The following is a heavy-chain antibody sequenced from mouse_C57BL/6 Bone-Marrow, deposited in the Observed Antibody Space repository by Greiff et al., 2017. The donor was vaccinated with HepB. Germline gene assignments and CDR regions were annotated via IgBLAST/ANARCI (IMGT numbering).Heavy chain of an antibody. CDR3: ARRIEYSFDY. J-gene: IGHJ2*01. CDR2: IYPSDSET. D-gene: IGHD2-10*02. V-gene: IGHV1-61*01. Sequence: LQQSGAELVRPGSSVKLSCKASGYTFTSYWMDWVKQRPGQGLEWIGNIYPSDSETHYNQKFKDKATLTVDKSSSTAYMQLSSLTSEDSAVYYCARRIEYSFDYWGQGTTLTVSS. CDR1: GYTFTSYW.